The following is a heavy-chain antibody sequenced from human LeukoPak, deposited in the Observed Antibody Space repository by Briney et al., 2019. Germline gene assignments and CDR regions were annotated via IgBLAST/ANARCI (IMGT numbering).Heavy chain of an antibody. V-gene: IGHV4-59*01. Sequence: SETPSLTCTVSAGAITSYYWSWIRQPPGKGLEWIGYIYDSGSTNYNPSLKSRVTISVDTSKNQFSLKLSSVTAADTAVYYCASFRWSGSYYAYFDYWGQGTLVTVSS. CDR1: AGAITSYY. CDR2: IYDSGST. CDR3: ASFRWSGSYYAYFDY. J-gene: IGHJ4*02. D-gene: IGHD1-26*01.